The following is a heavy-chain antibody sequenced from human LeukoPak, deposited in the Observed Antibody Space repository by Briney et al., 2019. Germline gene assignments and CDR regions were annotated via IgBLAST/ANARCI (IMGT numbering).Heavy chain of an antibody. V-gene: IGHV3-7*01. J-gene: IGHJ4*02. CDR1: GFIFSNYW. CDR3: VRDGGVSGYDLLDY. Sequence: GGSLRLSCTASGFIFSNYWMTWVRQAPGKGLEWVAQINQDGSKEYYIDSVKARFSISRDNARNSLSLQMNSLKAEDTAVYYCVRDGGVSGYDLLDYWGQGTLVTVSS. D-gene: IGHD5-12*01. CDR2: INQDGSKE.